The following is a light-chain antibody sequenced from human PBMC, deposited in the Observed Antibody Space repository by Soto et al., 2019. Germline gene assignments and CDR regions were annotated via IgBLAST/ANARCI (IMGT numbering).Light chain of an antibody. CDR2: DVS. Sequence: QSALTQPRSVSGSPGQSVTISCTGTSSDVGGYNYVSWYQQHPGKAPKLMIPDVSKRPSGVPDRFSGSKSGTTASLTISGLQAEDEADYYCCSYAGSYTYVFGTGTKVTVL. J-gene: IGLJ1*01. CDR1: SSDVGGYNY. V-gene: IGLV2-11*01. CDR3: CSYAGSYTYV.